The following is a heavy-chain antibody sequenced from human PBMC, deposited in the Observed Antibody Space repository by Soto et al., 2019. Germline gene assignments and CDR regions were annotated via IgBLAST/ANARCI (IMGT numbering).Heavy chain of an antibody. CDR1: GYSFTSYW. CDR3: ARRRVYGNYGMDV. D-gene: IGHD2-8*01. Sequence: PXECLKISCTGSGYSFTSYWISWVRQMPGKGLEWMGRIDPSDSYTNYSPSFQGHVTISADKSISTAYLQWSSLKASDTAMYYCARRRVYGNYGMDVWGQGTTVTVSS. J-gene: IGHJ6*02. V-gene: IGHV5-10-1*01. CDR2: IDPSDSYT.